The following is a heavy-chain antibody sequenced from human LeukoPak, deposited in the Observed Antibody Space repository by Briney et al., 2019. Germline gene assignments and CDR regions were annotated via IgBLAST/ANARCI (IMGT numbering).Heavy chain of an antibody. Sequence: GASVKVSCKASGYTFTNYDISWVRQAPGQGLEWMGWISSFNGNTNCAQKLQDRVTMTTDTSTSTAYMELRSLRSDDTAVYYCARGRDARIKVAVADTPLTNFDYWGQGTLVTVSS. CDR2: ISSFNGNT. CDR3: ARGRDARIKVAVADTPLTNFDY. CDR1: GYTFTNYD. J-gene: IGHJ4*02. V-gene: IGHV1-18*01. D-gene: IGHD6-19*01.